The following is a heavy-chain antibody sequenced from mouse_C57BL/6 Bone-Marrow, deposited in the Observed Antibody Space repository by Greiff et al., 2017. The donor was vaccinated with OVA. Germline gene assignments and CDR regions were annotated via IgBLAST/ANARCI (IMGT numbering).Heavy chain of an antibody. Sequence: EVQRVESGGGLVQPGESLKLSCESNEYEFPSHDMSWVRKTPEKRLELVAAINSDGGSTYSPDTMERRFIISRDNTKKTLYLQMSRLRSEDTALYYCASGATVVATGDYFDYWGQGTTLTVSS. V-gene: IGHV5-2*01. CDR3: ASGATVVATGDYFDY. J-gene: IGHJ2*01. CDR1: EYEFPSHD. D-gene: IGHD1-1*01. CDR2: INSDGGST.